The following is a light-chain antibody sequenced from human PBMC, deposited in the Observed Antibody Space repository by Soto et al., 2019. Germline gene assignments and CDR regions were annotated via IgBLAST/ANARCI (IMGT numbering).Light chain of an antibody. V-gene: IGKV3-20*01. CDR3: QQYGSSREFT. CDR2: GAS. Sequence: EIVLTQSPGTRSLSPGERATLSCRASQSVSSSYLAWYQQKPGQAPRLIIYGASSRATGIPDRFSGSGSGTDFTLTISRLEPEDFAVYYCQQYGSSREFTFGPGTKVDIK. J-gene: IGKJ3*01. CDR1: QSVSSSY.